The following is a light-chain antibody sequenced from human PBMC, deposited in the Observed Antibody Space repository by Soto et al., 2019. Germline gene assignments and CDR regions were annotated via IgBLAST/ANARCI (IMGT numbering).Light chain of an antibody. J-gene: IGKJ5*01. CDR1: QTISSW. Sequence: DIQMTQSPSTLSGSVGDRVTITCRASQTISSWLAWYQQKPGKAPKLLIYKASSLESGVPSRFSGSGSGTEFTLTISSLQPDDFATYYCQQYNSYRFGQGTLLEIK. V-gene: IGKV1-5*03. CDR3: QQYNSYR. CDR2: KAS.